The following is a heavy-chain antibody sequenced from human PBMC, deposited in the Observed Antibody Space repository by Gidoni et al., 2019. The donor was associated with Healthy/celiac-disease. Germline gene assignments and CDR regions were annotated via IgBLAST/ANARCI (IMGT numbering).Heavy chain of an antibody. Sequence: EVQLVESGGGLVQPGGSLRLSCAASGFTVSSNYMSWFRQAPGKGLAWVSVIYSGGSTYYADSVKGRFTISRHNSKNTLYLQMNSLRAEDTAVYYCAGGIAAAGLDYWGQGTLVTVSS. CDR2: IYSGGST. J-gene: IGHJ4*02. V-gene: IGHV3-53*04. D-gene: IGHD6-13*01. CDR1: GFTVSSNY. CDR3: AGGIAAAGLDY.